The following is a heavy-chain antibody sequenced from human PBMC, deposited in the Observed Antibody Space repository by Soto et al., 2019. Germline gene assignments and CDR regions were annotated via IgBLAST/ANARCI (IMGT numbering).Heavy chain of an antibody. Sequence: ASVKVSCKASGYTFTGYYMHWVRQAPGQGLEWMGWINPNSGGTNYAQKFQGWVTMTRDTSISTAYMELSRLRSDDTAVYYCARDRSSSASDVPCAFDIWLQGRMV. J-gene: IGHJ3*02. V-gene: IGHV1-2*04. D-gene: IGHD6-6*01. CDR2: INPNSGGT. CDR3: ARDRSSSASDVPCAFDI. CDR1: GYTFTGYY.